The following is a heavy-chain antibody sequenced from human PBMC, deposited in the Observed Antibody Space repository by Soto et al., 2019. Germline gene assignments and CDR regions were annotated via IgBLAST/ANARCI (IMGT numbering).Heavy chain of an antibody. D-gene: IGHD1-1*01. V-gene: IGHV2-5*01. J-gene: IGHJ4*02. CDR1: GFSLTTNTVA. CDR2: IYGNDAK. Sequence: GPTLVNPTQTLTLTCTFSGFSLTTNTVAVGWIRQPPGKALEWLAIIYGNDAKFYSPSLKSGLTITKDTSTNQVVLTMTNMDPVDTATYYCARRYDPYYFDYWGQGTLVTVSS. CDR3: ARRYDPYYFDY.